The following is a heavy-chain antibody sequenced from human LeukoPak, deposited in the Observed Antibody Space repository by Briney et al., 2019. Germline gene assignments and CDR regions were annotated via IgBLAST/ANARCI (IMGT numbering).Heavy chain of an antibody. Sequence: SETLSLTCAVYGGSFSGYYWGWIRQPPGKGLEWIGEINHSGSTNYNPSLKSRVTISVDTSKNQFSLKLSSVAAADTAVYYCARGTTVTTPKYYYYYGMDVWGQGPRSPSP. CDR3: ARGTTVTTPKYYYYYGMDV. CDR2: INHSGST. J-gene: IGHJ6*02. D-gene: IGHD4-17*01. CDR1: GGSFSGYY. V-gene: IGHV4-34*01.